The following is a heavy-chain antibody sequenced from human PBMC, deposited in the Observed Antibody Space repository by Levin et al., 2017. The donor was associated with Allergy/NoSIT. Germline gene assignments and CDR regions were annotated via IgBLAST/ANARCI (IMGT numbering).Heavy chain of an antibody. CDR1: GGSFSGYY. V-gene: IGHV4-34*01. J-gene: IGHJ4*02. CDR3: ARVSEYYYDSSGLDY. CDR2: INHSGST. Sequence: SETLSLTCAVYGGSFSGYYWSWIRQPPGKGLEWIGEINHSGSTNYNPSLKSRVTISVDTSKNQFSLKLSSVTAADTAVYYCARVSEYYYDSSGLDYWGQGTLVTVSS. D-gene: IGHD3-22*01.